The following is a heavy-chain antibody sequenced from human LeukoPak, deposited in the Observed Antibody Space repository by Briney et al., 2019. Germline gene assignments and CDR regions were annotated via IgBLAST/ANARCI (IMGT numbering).Heavy chain of an antibody. J-gene: IGHJ6*02. CDR1: GYTFTSYG. Sequence: GESLKISCKASGYTFTSYGISWVRQAPGQGLEWMGWISACNGNTNYAQKLQGRVTMTTDTSTSTAYMELRSLRSDDAAVYYCARDNEFRGAAATYYYYGMDVWGQGTTVTVSS. V-gene: IGHV1-18*01. D-gene: IGHD2-15*01. CDR3: ARDNEFRGAAATYYYYGMDV. CDR2: ISACNGNT.